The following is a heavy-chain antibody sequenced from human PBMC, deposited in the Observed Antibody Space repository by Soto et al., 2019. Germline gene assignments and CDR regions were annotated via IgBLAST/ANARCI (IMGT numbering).Heavy chain of an antibody. Sequence: PSETLSLTCTVSGGSISSYFYIWVRQPPGKGLEWIGSVYYTGTTDYNPSLKSRVTISVDTSKTHFSLNLRSVTAADTAVYYCARDLAAVPRAFDYWGRGTLVTVPQ. D-gene: IGHD6-13*01. CDR3: ARDLAAVPRAFDY. CDR1: GGSISSYF. CDR2: VYYTGTT. V-gene: IGHV4-59*01. J-gene: IGHJ4*02.